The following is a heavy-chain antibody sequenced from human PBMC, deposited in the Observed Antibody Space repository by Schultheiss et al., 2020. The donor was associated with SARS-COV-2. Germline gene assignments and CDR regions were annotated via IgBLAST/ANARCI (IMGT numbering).Heavy chain of an antibody. Sequence: ASVKVSCKASGYTFTSYGISWVRQAPGQGLEWMGWISAYNGNTNYAQKLQGRVTMTTDRSTSTAYMELRSLRSDDTAVYYCARDGRHGSGNDYYYYGMDVWGQGTTVTVSS. CDR2: ISAYNGNT. V-gene: IGHV1-18*04. CDR3: ARDGRHGSGNDYYYYGMDV. CDR1: GYTFTSYG. J-gene: IGHJ6*02. D-gene: IGHD3-10*01.